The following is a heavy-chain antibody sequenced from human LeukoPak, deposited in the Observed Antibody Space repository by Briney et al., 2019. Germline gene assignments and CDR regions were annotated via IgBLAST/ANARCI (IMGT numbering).Heavy chain of an antibody. Sequence: PGGSLRLSCTASGFTFGDYAMSWVRQAPGKGLEWVANIKQDGSEKYYVDSVKGRFTISRDNAKNSLYLQMNSLRAEDTAVYFCARVSYCTSTSCYDYWGQGTLVTVSS. J-gene: IGHJ4*02. CDR2: IKQDGSEK. CDR3: ARVSYCTSTSCYDY. CDR1: GFTFGDYA. D-gene: IGHD2-2*01. V-gene: IGHV3-7*04.